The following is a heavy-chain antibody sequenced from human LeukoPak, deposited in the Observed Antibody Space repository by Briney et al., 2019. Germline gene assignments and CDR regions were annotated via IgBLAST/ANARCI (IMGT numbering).Heavy chain of an antibody. CDR3: AREGSIDDSSGYYYGFDY. D-gene: IGHD3-22*01. CDR2: ISSSGNT. J-gene: IGHJ4*02. V-gene: IGHV4-39*02. Sequence: PSETLSLTCIVSGGSTSGGNYYWGWIRRPPGKGLEWIGGISSSGNTYYNPSLKSRITISIDTSKNHFSLKLSSVTAADTAVYYCAREGSIDDSSGYYYGFDYWGQGTLVTVSS. CDR1: GGSTSGGNYY.